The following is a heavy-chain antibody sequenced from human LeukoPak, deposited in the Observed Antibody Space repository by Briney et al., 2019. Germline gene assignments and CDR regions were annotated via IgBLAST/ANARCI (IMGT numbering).Heavy chain of an antibody. V-gene: IGHV3-21*01. J-gene: IGHJ4*02. CDR2: ISSGSSAI. CDR3: ARGHTAVTRHFDF. Sequence: GGSLRLSCEASGFTFTTYSMTWVRQAPGKGLEGAPIISSGSSAIFSADALKGRFTISRDDAKNLLYLDMNSLRAEDTAVYYCARGHTAVTRHFDFWGQGTLVTVSS. CDR1: GFTFTTYS. D-gene: IGHD4-17*01.